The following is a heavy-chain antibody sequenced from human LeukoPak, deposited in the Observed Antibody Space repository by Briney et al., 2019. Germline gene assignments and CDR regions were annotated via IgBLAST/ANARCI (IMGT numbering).Heavy chain of an antibody. CDR3: AREVGAVAAFDY. J-gene: IGHJ4*02. D-gene: IGHD6-19*01. CDR2: IWYDGSNK. CDR1: GFTFSSYG. Sequence: PGGSLRLSCAASGFTFSSYGMHWVRQAPGKGLEWVAVIWYDGSNKYYADSVKGRFTISRDNSKNTLYLQMNSLRAEDTAVYYCAREVGAVAAFDYWGQGTLVTVSS. V-gene: IGHV3-33*01.